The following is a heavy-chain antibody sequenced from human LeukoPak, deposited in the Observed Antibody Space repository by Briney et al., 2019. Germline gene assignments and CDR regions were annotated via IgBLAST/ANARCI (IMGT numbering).Heavy chain of an antibody. D-gene: IGHD4-17*01. Sequence: GGSLRLSCAASGFSFSNAWVSWVRQAPGKGLEWVGRIKSKTDGGTTDYAAPVKGRFTISRDDSKNTLYLQMNSLKTDDTAVYYCTTAIYGEVDYWGQGTLVTVSS. J-gene: IGHJ4*02. V-gene: IGHV3-15*01. CDR1: GFSFSNAW. CDR3: TTAIYGEVDY. CDR2: IKSKTDGGTT.